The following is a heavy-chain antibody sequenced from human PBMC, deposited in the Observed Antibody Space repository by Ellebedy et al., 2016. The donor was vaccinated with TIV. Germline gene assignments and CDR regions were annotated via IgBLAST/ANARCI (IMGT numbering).Heavy chain of an antibody. CDR1: GFTFSSYS. D-gene: IGHD2-21*02. CDR2: ISSSSSYI. V-gene: IGHV3-21*01. J-gene: IGHJ6*02. Sequence: LSLTXXASGFTFSSYSMNWVRQAPGKGLEWVSSISSSSSYIYYADSVKGRFTISRDNAKNSLYLQMNSLRAEDTAVYYCARDPGGVTYYGMDVWGQGTTVTVSS. CDR3: ARDPGGVTYYGMDV.